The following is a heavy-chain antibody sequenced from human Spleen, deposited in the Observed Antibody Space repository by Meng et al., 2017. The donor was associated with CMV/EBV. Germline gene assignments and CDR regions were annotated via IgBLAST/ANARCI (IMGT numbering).Heavy chain of an antibody. CDR2: IIHGGSP. CDR1: GGSISSGDYY. CDR3: ARRPTGIDY. Sequence: QASGPGLVNPSQPLSLTCTVSGGSISSGDYYWSWIRQPPGKGLEWIGEIIHGGSPSYNPSLKSRVTISIDTSKNQLSLMLSSVTAADTAVYYCARRPTGIDYWGQGTLVTVSS. V-gene: IGHV4-30-4*01. D-gene: IGHD2-8*02. J-gene: IGHJ4*02.